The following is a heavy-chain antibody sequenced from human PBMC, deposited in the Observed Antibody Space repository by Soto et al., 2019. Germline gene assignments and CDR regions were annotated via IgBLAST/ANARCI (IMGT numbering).Heavy chain of an antibody. D-gene: IGHD2-2*02. J-gene: IGHJ4*02. Sequence: ASVKVSCKASGYTFTGYYMHWVRQAPGQGLEWMGWINPNSGGTNYARKFQGRVTMTRDTSISTAYMELSRLRSDDTAVYYCARAYLGYCSSTSCYTFDYWGQGTLVTVSS. CDR1: GYTFTGYY. V-gene: IGHV1-2*02. CDR2: INPNSGGT. CDR3: ARAYLGYCSSTSCYTFDY.